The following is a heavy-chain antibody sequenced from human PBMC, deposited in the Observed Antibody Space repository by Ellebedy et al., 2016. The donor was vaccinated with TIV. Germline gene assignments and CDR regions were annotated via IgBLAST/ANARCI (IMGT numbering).Heavy chain of an antibody. CDR2: ISYDGRKE. CDR1: GFTFSTYP. Sequence: GGSLRLSXAASGFTFSTYPMHWVRQAPGKGLEWVALISYDGRKEYYADSVKGRFSISRDNSKNTLYLQMNSLRAEDTAVYYCAREEVVAYFDYWGQGTLVTVSS. J-gene: IGHJ4*02. D-gene: IGHD2-15*01. V-gene: IGHV3-30*04. CDR3: AREEVVAYFDY.